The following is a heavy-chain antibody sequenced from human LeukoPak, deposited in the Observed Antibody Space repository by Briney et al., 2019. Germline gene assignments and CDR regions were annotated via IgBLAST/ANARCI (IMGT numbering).Heavy chain of an antibody. V-gene: IGHV4-39*07. J-gene: IGHJ4*02. CDR3: ASTYYYDSRTIDY. CDR2: IYTSGST. Sequence: SETLSLTCTVSGGSISSGSSSWGWIRQPPGKGLEWIGRIYTSGSTNYNPSLKSRVTMSVDTSKNQFSLKLSSVTAADTAVYYCASTYYYDSRTIDYWGQGTLVTVSS. CDR1: GGSISSGSSS. D-gene: IGHD3-22*01.